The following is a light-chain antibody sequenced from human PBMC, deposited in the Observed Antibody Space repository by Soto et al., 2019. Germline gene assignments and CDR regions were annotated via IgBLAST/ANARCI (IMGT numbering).Light chain of an antibody. J-gene: IGLJ1*01. V-gene: IGLV2-23*01. CDR3: CSYAGSNTWV. Sequence: QSVLTQPASMSGSPGQSITISCTGTSSDIGRYNFVSWYQHHPGKAPKLIIYEATKRPSGVSYRFSGSKSGNTASLTISGLQAEDEADYYCCSYAGSNTWVFGTGTKVTVL. CDR2: EAT. CDR1: SSDIGRYNF.